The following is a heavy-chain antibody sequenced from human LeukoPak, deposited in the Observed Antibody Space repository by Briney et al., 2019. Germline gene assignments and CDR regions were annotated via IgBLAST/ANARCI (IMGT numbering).Heavy chain of an antibody. CDR1: GFTVSSNY. J-gene: IGHJ4*02. D-gene: IGHD3-10*01. CDR2: IYSGGST. Sequence: GGSLRLSCAASGFTVSSNYMSWVRQAPGKGLEWVSVIYSGGSTYYADSVKGRFTISRDNSKNTLYLQMNSLRAEDTPVYYCAKTPSYLQTITMVRGAAFDYWGQGTLVTVSS. CDR3: AKTPSYLQTITMVRGAAFDY. V-gene: IGHV3-53*01.